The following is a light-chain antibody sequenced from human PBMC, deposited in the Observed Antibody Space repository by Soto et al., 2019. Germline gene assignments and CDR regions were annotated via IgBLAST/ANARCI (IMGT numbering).Light chain of an antibody. CDR3: ISYTSGRTLYV. CDR1: SSDVGGYTY. V-gene: IGLV2-14*01. CDR2: QVT. Sequence: QSVLTQPPSVSGSPGQSITISCTGTSSDVGGYTYVSWYQHHPGKAPKLLIYQVTNRPSGFSNRFSRSRSGNTASRTISGLQADDEADYYCISYTSGRTLYVFGTGTKVTVL. J-gene: IGLJ1*01.